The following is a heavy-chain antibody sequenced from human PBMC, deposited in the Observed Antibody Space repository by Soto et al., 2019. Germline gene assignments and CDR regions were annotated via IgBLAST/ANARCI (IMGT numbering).Heavy chain of an antibody. V-gene: IGHV1-18*01. CDR1: GYSFTTYG. J-gene: IGHJ6*02. CDR3: AREGPAPYYYYGMDV. CDR2: ISGYNGNT. Sequence: QVQLVQSRGEVKKPGASVKVSCKTSGYSFTTYGISWVRQAPGQGLEWMGWISGYNGNTNYAQKLQGRVTMTTDTSXCTAYMELRSLRSDDTAVYYCAREGPAPYYYYGMDVWGQGSTVTVSS.